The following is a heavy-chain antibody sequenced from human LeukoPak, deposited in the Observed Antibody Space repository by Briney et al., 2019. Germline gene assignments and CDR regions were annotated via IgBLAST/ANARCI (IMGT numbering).Heavy chain of an antibody. CDR2: IIPIFGTA. CDR3: ARVGVAGAGHWFDP. Sequence: SVKVSCKASGGTFSSYAISWVRQAPGQGLEWMGGIIPIFGTANYAQKFQGRVTITADESTSTAYMELSSLRSEDTAVYYCARVGVAGAGHWFDPWGQGTLVTVSS. J-gene: IGHJ5*02. V-gene: IGHV1-69*13. D-gene: IGHD3-3*01. CDR1: GGTFSSYA.